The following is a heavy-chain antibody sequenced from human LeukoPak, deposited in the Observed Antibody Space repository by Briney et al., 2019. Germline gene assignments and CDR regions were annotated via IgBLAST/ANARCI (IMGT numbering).Heavy chain of an antibody. J-gene: IGHJ5*02. V-gene: IGHV4-34*01. CDR2: INHSGST. CDR3: ARKYGSAPNWFDP. CDR1: GGSYSGYY. Sequence: SETLTLTCAVYGGSYSGYYWSWIRQPPGKGLEWIGEINHSGSTNYNPSLKSRVTISVDTSKNQFSLKLSSVTAADTAVYYCARKYGSAPNWFDPWGQGTLVTVSS. D-gene: IGHD3-10*01.